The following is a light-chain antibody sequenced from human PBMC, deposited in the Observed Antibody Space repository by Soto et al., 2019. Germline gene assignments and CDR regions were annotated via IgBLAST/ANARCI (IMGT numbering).Light chain of an antibody. CDR2: GAS. CDR1: QSVSSN. V-gene: IGKV3-15*01. CDR3: QQYNNWPPLYT. Sequence: EIVMTQSPATLSVSPGERATLSCRASQSVSSNLAWYQQKPGQAPRLLIYGASTRAIGIPARFSGSGSGTEFTITISSRQSEDFAVYYCQQYNNWPPLYTFGQGTKLEIK. J-gene: IGKJ2*01.